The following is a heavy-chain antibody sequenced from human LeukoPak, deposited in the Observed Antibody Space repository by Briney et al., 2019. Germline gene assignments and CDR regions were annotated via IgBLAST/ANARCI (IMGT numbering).Heavy chain of an antibody. CDR2: IYWDDDK. D-gene: IGHD3-10*01. CDR1: GGSISSYYW. CDR3: ALFNYYGSVYYFDY. Sequence: TLSLTCTVSGGSISSYYWSWIRQPPGKALEWLALIYWDDDKRYSPSLKSRLTITKDTSKNQVVLTMTDMDPVDTATYYCALFNYYGSVYYFDYWGQGTLVTVSS. V-gene: IGHV2-5*08. J-gene: IGHJ4*02.